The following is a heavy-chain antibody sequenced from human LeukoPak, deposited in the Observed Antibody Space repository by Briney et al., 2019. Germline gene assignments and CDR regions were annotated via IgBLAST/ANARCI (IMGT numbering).Heavy chain of an antibody. CDR3: ARHSSGWYVESYFDY. CDR2: IYYSGST. J-gene: IGHJ4*02. Sequence: PSGTLSLTCTVSGGSISSYYWSWIRQPPGKGLEWIGYIYYSGSTNYNPSLKSRVTISADTSKNQFSLKLSSVTAADTAVYYCARHSSGWYVESYFDYWGQGTLVTVSS. D-gene: IGHD6-19*01. CDR1: GGSISSYY. V-gene: IGHV4-59*08.